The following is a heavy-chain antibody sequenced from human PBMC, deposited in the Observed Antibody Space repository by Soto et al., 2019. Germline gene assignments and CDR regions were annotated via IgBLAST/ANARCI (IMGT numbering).Heavy chain of an antibody. D-gene: IGHD3-22*01. J-gene: IGHJ3*02. V-gene: IGHV1-69*01. Sequence: QVQLVQSGAEVKKPGSSVKVSCKASGGTFSSYAISWVRQAPGQGLEWMGGIIPIFGTANYAQKFQGRVTITADESTSTAYMELSSLRSEDTAVYYCAFFYDSSGYWDDAFDIWGQGTMVTDSS. CDR3: AFFYDSSGYWDDAFDI. CDR2: IIPIFGTA. CDR1: GGTFSSYA.